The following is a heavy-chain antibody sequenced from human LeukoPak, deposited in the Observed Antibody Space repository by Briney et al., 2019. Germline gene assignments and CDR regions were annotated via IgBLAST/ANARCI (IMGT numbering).Heavy chain of an antibody. CDR2: IGTAGDP. CDR3: AKGRHHSSSWYSVGMDV. Sequence: GGSLRLSCAASGFSFSSSDMHWVRPATGKSLEWVSAIGTAGDPYYPGSVKGRFTISRENAKNSLYLQMNSLRAGDTAVYYCAKGRHHSSSWYSVGMDVWGKGTTVTVSS. V-gene: IGHV3-13*05. CDR1: GFSFSSSD. D-gene: IGHD6-13*01. J-gene: IGHJ6*04.